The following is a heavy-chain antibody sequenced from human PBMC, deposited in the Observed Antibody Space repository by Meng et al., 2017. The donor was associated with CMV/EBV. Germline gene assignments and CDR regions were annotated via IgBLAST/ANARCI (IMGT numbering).Heavy chain of an antibody. CDR2: IDNSAST. V-gene: IGHV4-30-4*08. J-gene: IGHJ4*02. Sequence: QAQRQDPVQVPATPPLTFPLPLSSSGGSCWGGDCSCSRTGKPPGRVLVLFWDIDNSASTYYNPTLKSPVTISEDTSNNQFSQKLSAETAAYTAVHCFARRGDNSFDYWGQGTLVTVSS. CDR3: ARRGDNSFDY. D-gene: IGHD1-1*01. CDR1: GGSCWGGDCS.